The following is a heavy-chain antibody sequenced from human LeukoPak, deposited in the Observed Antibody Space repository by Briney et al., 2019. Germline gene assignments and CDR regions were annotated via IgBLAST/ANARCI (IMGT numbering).Heavy chain of an antibody. CDR2: IYYDGSNI. CDR3: ARDWKTNSFDY. Sequence: GGSLRLSCAASGFTFSNAWMSWVRQAPGKGLEWVAFIYYDGSNIYYADYVKGRFTISRDLSKNTLYLQMDSLRAEDTAIYYCARDWKTNSFDYWGQGTLVTVSS. J-gene: IGHJ4*02. CDR1: GFTFSNAW. V-gene: IGHV3-33*08. D-gene: IGHD1-1*01.